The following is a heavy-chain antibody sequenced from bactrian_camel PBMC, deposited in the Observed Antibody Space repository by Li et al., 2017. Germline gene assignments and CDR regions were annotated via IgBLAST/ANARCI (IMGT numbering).Heavy chain of an antibody. CDR1: GSTIDDSD. CDR2: IYPGGGNT. J-gene: IGHJ4*01. Sequence: HVQLVESGGGSVQAGETLRLSCTASGSTIDDSDMDWYRQTPGKEREGVAAIYPGGGNTNYADSVKGRFTISQDNAKNTVYLQLSSLKAEDTAMYYCAAGQCFLGVGVLGNRRNYDYWGQGTQVTVS. V-gene: IGHV3S63*01. CDR3: AAGQCFLGVGVLGNRRNYDY. D-gene: IGHD5*01.